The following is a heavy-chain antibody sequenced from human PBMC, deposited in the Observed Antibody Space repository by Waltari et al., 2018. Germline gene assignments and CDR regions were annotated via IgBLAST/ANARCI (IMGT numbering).Heavy chain of an antibody. V-gene: IGHV3-30*19. J-gene: IGHJ4*02. D-gene: IGHD3-10*01. CDR1: GFSLGSYG. CDR2: IFFGGGDS. CDR3: AKDAFGNTYLDH. Sequence: QVQLVASGGGVVQPGMSLRLPWAASGFSLGSYGMHWVRQAPGKGLEWVALIFFGGGDSFYADSVRGRFTISRDNSKNTLYLDINSLRLDDTAIYYCAKDAFGNTYLDHWGQGTLVTVSS.